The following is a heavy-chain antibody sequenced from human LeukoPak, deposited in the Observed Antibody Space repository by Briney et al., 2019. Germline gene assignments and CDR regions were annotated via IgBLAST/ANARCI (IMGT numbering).Heavy chain of an antibody. CDR1: GGSISSGSYY. Sequence: SETLSLTCSVSGGSISSGSYYWGWIRQPPGKGLEWIGSIYYSGSTYYNPSLKSRVTISVDTSKNQFSLKLSSVTAADTAVYYCARLGPARGVTHFDYWGQGTLVTVSS. J-gene: IGHJ4*02. V-gene: IGHV4-39*01. D-gene: IGHD3-10*01. CDR3: ARLGPARGVTHFDY. CDR2: IYYSGST.